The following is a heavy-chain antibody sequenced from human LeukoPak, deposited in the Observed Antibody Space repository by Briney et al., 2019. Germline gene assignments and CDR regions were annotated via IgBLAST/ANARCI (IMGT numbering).Heavy chain of an antibody. CDR1: GFTFSGYE. D-gene: IGHD3-16*01. Sequence: PGGSLRLSCAASGFTFSGYEMSWVRQAPGKGLEWLSYISTSGTTTQYADSVRDRFTISRDNAKNLLYLQMNSLRVDDTAVYYCVRERGDEYPGDNLFDPWGQGTLVTVSS. J-gene: IGHJ5*02. CDR3: VRERGDEYPGDNLFDP. CDR2: ISTSGTTT. V-gene: IGHV3-48*03.